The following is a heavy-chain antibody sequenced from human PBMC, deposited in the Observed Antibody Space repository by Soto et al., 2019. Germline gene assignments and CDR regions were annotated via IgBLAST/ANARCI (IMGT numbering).Heavy chain of an antibody. CDR1: GFSLSTSGVG. CDR3: AHHRIVGAAAGTLEPDDAFDI. V-gene: IGHV2-5*02. Sequence: QITLKESGPTLVKPTQTLTLTCTFSGFSLSTSGVGVGWIRQPPGKALEWLALIYWDDDKRYSPSLKSRLTTTQDTSKNHVVLTMTNTDPVDTATYYCAHHRIVGAAAGTLEPDDAFDICGQGTMVTVSS. CDR2: IYWDDDK. D-gene: IGHD6-13*01. J-gene: IGHJ3*02.